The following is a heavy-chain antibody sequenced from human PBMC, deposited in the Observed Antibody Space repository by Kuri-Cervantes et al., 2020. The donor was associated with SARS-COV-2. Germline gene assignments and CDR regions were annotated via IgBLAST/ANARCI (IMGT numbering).Heavy chain of an antibody. CDR1: GFLFSASA. CDR2: VRGKANNYAT. D-gene: IGHD3-3*01. V-gene: IGHV3-73*01. CDR3: TRDDFWSGYYTS. J-gene: IGHJ5*02. Sequence: GESLKISCEVSGFLFSASAIYWVRQASGKGLEWVGRVRGKANNYATAYAASVKGRFTISRDDSKNMAYLQMNSLKTEDTAVYYCTRDDFWSGYYTSWGQGTLVTVSS.